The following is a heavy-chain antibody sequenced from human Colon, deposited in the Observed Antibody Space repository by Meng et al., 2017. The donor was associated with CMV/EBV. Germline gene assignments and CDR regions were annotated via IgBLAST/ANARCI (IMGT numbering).Heavy chain of an antibody. CDR1: GFTFSSYW. CDR2: INSDGSMT. V-gene: IGHV3-74*01. CDR3: ATSMAGTRYGMDV. D-gene: IGHD6-19*01. J-gene: IGHJ6*02. Sequence: GESLKISCAASGFTFSSYWMHWVRQTPGKGLVWVARINSDGSMTHYADSGKGRFTISRDNAKNTLYLQVNSLRAEDTAVYFCATSMAGTRYGMDVWGQGTTVTVSS.